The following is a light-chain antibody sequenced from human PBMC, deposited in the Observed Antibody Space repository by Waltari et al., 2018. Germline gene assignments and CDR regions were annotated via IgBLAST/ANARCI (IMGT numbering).Light chain of an antibody. J-gene: IGLJ3*02. CDR1: GSNIGAGQG. Sequence: QSVLTQPPSVSGAPGQKVTIPCTGSGSNIGAGQGVHWYQPLPRAAPKLLIYGTSSRPLGVPDRFFGSTSGTSASLAITGLQAEDEADYYCQSYDTTLSVVFGGGTKLTVL. CDR2: GTS. CDR3: QSYDTTLSVV. V-gene: IGLV1-40*01.